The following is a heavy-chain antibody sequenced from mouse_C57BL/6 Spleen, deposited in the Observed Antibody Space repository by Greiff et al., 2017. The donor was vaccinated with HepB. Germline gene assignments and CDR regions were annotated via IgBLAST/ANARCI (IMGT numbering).Heavy chain of an antibody. CDR3: ARGGALDYYGGSHWYFDV. Sequence: QVQLQQPGAELVKPGASVKLSCKASGYTFTSYWMHWVKQRPGQGLEWIGMIHPNSGSTNYNEKFKSKATLTVYKSSSTAYMQLSSLTSEDSAVYYGARGGALDYYGGSHWYFDVWGTGTTVTVSS. J-gene: IGHJ1*03. D-gene: IGHD1-1*01. V-gene: IGHV1-64*01. CDR1: GYTFTSYW. CDR2: IHPNSGST.